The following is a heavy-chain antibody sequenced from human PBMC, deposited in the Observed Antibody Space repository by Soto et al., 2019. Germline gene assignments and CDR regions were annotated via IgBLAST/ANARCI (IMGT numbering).Heavy chain of an antibody. Sequence: QVQLVQSGAEVKRPGSSVKVSCKASGDTFNFYSINWVRQAPGLGLEWMGRVNPILSMSNYAQRFQGRVTMTAYKSPTTAYMELSGLRSEDTAIYYCATSYGSGYRAFDFWGEGALVTVSS. CDR2: VNPILSMS. CDR1: GDTFNFYS. V-gene: IGHV1-69*04. D-gene: IGHD3-10*01. CDR3: ATSYGSGYRAFDF. J-gene: IGHJ4*02.